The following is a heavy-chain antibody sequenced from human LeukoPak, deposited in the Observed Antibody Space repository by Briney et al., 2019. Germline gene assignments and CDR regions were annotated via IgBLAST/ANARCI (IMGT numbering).Heavy chain of an antibody. CDR2: ISSSSSYI. Sequence: PGGSLRLSCAASGFTFSSYSMNWVRQAPGKGLEWVSSISSSSSYIYYADSVKGRFTISRDNAKNSLYLQMNSLRAEDTAVYYCARAAETYYYYYMDVWGKGTTVTVSS. D-gene: IGHD6-19*01. J-gene: IGHJ6*03. CDR3: ARAAETYYYYYMDV. CDR1: GFTFSSYS. V-gene: IGHV3-21*01.